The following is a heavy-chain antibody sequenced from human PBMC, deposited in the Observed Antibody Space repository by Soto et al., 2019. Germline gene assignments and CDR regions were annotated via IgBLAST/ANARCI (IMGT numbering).Heavy chain of an antibody. CDR2: ISYDGSNK. CDR3: ARDRLYGDYPDYFDY. V-gene: IGHV3-30*03. Sequence: GGSLRLSCAASGFTFSSYGMHWVRQAPGKGLEWVAVISYDGSNKYYADSVKGRFTISRDNAKNSLYLQMNSLRAEDTAVYYCARDRLYGDYPDYFDYWGQGTLVTVSS. D-gene: IGHD4-17*01. CDR1: GFTFSSYG. J-gene: IGHJ4*02.